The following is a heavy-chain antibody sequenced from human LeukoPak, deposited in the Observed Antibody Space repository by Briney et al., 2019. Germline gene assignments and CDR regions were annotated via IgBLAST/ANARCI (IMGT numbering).Heavy chain of an antibody. D-gene: IGHD3-22*01. CDR3: ARDRSRITMTVAVTRGYYFDY. V-gene: IGHV3-23*01. CDR1: GFTFSNYD. CDR2: ISGRGGNT. Sequence: GGSLRLSCAASGFTFSNYDMNWIRQAPGKVLEWVSGISGRGGNTNYADSVKGRFTISRDNSKNTLYLQMNSLRAEDTAIYYCARDRSRITMTVAVTRGYYFDYWGQGTLVTVSS. J-gene: IGHJ4*02.